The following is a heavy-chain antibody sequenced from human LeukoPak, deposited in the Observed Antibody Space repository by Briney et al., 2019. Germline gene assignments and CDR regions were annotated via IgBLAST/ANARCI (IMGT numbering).Heavy chain of an antibody. Sequence: GASVKVSCKASGYTFTSCDINWVRQATGQGLEWMGWMNPNSGNTGYAQKFQGRVTMTRNTSISTAYMELSSLRSEDTAVYYCARGPLRRGVVTARWNYFDYWGQGTLVTVSS. V-gene: IGHV1-8*01. CDR3: ARGPLRRGVVTARWNYFDY. J-gene: IGHJ4*02. CDR2: MNPNSGNT. CDR1: GYTFTSCD. D-gene: IGHD2-21*02.